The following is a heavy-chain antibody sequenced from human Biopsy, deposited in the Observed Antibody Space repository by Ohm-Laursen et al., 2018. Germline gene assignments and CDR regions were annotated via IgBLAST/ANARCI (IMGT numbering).Heavy chain of an antibody. Sequence: SDTLSLTCTVSGDSLTSGPENWSWIRQSPGQGLEYIGFIYSGGNTNYNPSLKNRVTMSVDTSKNQFHLKLYSVTAAGMAVYYCARGRRTSGWPYFDNWGQGALVSVSP. J-gene: IGHJ4*02. CDR3: ARGRRTSGWPYFDN. V-gene: IGHV4-61*01. CDR1: GDSLTSGPEN. CDR2: IYSGGNT. D-gene: IGHD6-19*01.